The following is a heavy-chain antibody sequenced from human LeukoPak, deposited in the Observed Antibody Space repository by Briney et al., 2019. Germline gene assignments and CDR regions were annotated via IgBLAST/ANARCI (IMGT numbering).Heavy chain of an antibody. CDR1: GFTFSNYG. D-gene: IGHD2-15*01. J-gene: IGHJ4*02. V-gene: IGHV3-33*01. CDR3: ARVYCSGGSCYGAPIDY. CDR2: IWYDGSNK. Sequence: GRSLRLSCEASGFTFSNYGMHWVRQAPGKGLEWVAVIWYDGSNKYYADSVKGRFTISRDNSKNTLYLQMNSLRAEDTAVYYCARVYCSGGSCYGAPIDYWGQGTLVTVSS.